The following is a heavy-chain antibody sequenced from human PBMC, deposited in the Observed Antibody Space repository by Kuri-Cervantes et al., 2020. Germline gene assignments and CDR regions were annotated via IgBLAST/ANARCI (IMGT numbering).Heavy chain of an antibody. CDR2: ISGSGGST. CDR3: ARAGSRGAYYYYYMDV. CDR1: GFTFSSYA. J-gene: IGHJ6*03. D-gene: IGHD3-10*01. Sequence: GESLKISCAASGFTFSSYAMSWVRQAPGKGLEWVSAISGSGGSTYYADSVKGRFTIPRDNAKNTLFLQMNSLRAEDTTVYYCARAGSRGAYYYYYMDVWGKGTTVTVSS. V-gene: IGHV3-23*01.